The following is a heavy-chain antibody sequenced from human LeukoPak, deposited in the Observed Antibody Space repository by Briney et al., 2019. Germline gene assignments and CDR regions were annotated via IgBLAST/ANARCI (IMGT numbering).Heavy chain of an antibody. Sequence: GGSLRLSCAVSGFTFRNAGMNWVRQAPGKGLEWVAIIWYDGSNEYYGDSVKGRFTISRDNSKNTLYLQMNSLRAEDTAVYYCVREDTPATANYWGQGTLVTISS. D-gene: IGHD2-21*02. CDR3: VREDTPATANY. CDR2: IWYDGSNE. V-gene: IGHV3-33*01. CDR1: GFTFRNAG. J-gene: IGHJ4*02.